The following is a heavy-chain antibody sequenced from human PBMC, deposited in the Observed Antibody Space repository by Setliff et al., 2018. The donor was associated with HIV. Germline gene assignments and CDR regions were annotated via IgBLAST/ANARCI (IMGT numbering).Heavy chain of an antibody. CDR3: ARMIVLSASSPPNAFDI. D-gene: IGHD3-22*01. CDR2: ISAYNGNT. CDR1: GYTFTSYG. V-gene: IGHV1-18*01. Sequence: GASVKVSCKASGYTFTSYGISWVRQAPGQGLEWMGWISAYNGNTNYAQKLQGRVTMTTDTSTSTAYTELRSLRSDDTAVYYCARMIVLSASSPPNAFDIWGQGTMVTVSS. J-gene: IGHJ3*02.